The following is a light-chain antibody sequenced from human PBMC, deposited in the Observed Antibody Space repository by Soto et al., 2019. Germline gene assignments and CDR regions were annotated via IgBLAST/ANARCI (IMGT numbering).Light chain of an antibody. V-gene: IGLV2-14*02. J-gene: IGLJ1*01. CDR1: SRDIGTSNL. Sequence: QSVLTQPASVSGSPGHSITISCTGTSRDIGTSNLVSWYQQYPGKAPKLMIYDVTNRPSGVSYRFSGSKSGNTASLTISGLQAEDEADYYCSSYKRSSTYVFGTGTKVSVL. CDR3: SSYKRSSTYV. CDR2: DVT.